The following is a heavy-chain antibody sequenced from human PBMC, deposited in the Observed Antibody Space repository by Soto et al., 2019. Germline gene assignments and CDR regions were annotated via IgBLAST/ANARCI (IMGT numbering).Heavy chain of an antibody. D-gene: IGHD3-22*01. V-gene: IGHV1-69*13. CDR3: ARGPDRSGFYLFDY. CDR1: GGTFSNRA. J-gene: IGHJ4*02. CDR2: IIPIPGTI. Sequence: SVKVSCKASGGTFSNRAISWVRQAPGQGPEWMGGIIPIPGTINYAQKFQGRVTITADESMTTAYMELTSLRYEDTAVYYCARGPDRSGFYLFDYWGQGTLVTVSS.